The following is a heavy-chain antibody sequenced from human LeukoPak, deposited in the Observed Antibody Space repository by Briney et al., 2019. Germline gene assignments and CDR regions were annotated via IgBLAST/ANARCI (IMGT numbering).Heavy chain of an antibody. CDR1: GYTFTGYY. J-gene: IGHJ4*02. D-gene: IGHD3-3*01. Sequence: ASVKVSCKASGYTFTGYYMHWVRQAPGQGLEWMGWINPNSGGTNYAQKFQGRVTMTRDRSISTAYMELSRLRSDDTAVYYCARDIRKTIFGVVISPLYYFDYWGQGTLVTVSS. V-gene: IGHV1-2*02. CDR2: INPNSGGT. CDR3: ARDIRKTIFGVVISPLYYFDY.